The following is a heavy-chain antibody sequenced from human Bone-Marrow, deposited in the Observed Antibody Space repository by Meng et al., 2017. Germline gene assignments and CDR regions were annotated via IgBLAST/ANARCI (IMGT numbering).Heavy chain of an antibody. CDR2: IYTSGST. J-gene: IGHJ5*02. V-gene: IGHV4-4*07. CDR1: GGSISSYY. CDR3: ARDGGTMIVVSWFDP. Sequence: QVQLQGSGPGLVKPSEALYPTCTLSGGSISSYYWSWIRQPAGKGLEWIGRIYTSGSTNYNPSLKSRVTMSVDTSKNQFSLKLSSVTAADTAVYYCARDGGTMIVVSWFDPWGQGTLVTVSS. D-gene: IGHD3-22*01.